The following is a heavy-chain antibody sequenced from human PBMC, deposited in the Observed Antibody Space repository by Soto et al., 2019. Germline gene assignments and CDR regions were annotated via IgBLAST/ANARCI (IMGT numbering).Heavy chain of an antibody. CDR1: GFSFSFFG. J-gene: IGHJ4*02. Sequence: GGPMKGSRKASGFSFSFFGINWVRQAPVQGLVWMGWINPSDGNRNFAQKFEDRVTMTTATSTNTVFLELRSLKSDDTAIYYCARDRLRGYDSSGFYSWGQGTMVTVSS. V-gene: IGHV1-18*01. CDR3: ARDRLRGYDSSGFYS. D-gene: IGHD3-22*01. CDR2: INPSDGNR.